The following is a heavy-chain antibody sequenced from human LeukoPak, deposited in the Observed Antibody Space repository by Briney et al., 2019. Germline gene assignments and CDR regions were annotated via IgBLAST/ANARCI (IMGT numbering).Heavy chain of an antibody. D-gene: IGHD3-10*01. Sequence: PGGSLRLSCAASGFTFSSYSMNWVRQAPGKGLEWVSSISSNNDYMYYADSVKGRLTISRDNAENSLYLQMNSLRDEDTAVYYCATSAVRGSYYFDYWGQGTLVTVSS. V-gene: IGHV3-21*01. J-gene: IGHJ4*02. CDR1: GFTFSSYS. CDR2: ISSNNDYM. CDR3: ATSAVRGSYYFDY.